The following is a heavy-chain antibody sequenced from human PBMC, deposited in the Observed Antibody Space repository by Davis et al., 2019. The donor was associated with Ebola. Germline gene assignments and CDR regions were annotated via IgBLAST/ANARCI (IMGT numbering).Heavy chain of an antibody. CDR1: GFTFSSYA. CDR3: ARADGLIVATIMDY. J-gene: IGHJ4*02. Sequence: GESLKISCAASGFTFSSYAMHWVRQAPGKGLEWVAVISYDGSNKYYADSVKGRFTISRDNSKNTLYLQMNSLRAEDTAVYYCARADGLIVATIMDYWGQGTLVTVSS. V-gene: IGHV3-30-3*01. D-gene: IGHD5-12*01. CDR2: ISYDGSNK.